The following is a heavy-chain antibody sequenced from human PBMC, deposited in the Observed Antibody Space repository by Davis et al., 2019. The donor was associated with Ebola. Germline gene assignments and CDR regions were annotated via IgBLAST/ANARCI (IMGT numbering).Heavy chain of an antibody. CDR2: VNPYSGGT. J-gene: IGHJ4*02. CDR3: AREGYSYGYLSSVSGGDY. D-gene: IGHD5-18*01. CDR1: GDTFSGYS. Sequence: AASVKVSCKASGDTFSGYSMSWVRQAPGQGLEWMGRVNPYSGGTNYAQKFQARVTMTRNTSISTAYMELSSLRSEDTAVYYCAREGYSYGYLSSVSGGDYWGQGTLVTVSS. V-gene: IGHV1-2*06.